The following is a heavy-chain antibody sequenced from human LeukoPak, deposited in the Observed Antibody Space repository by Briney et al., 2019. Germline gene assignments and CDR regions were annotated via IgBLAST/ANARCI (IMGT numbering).Heavy chain of an antibody. CDR1: GYIFTSYD. D-gene: IGHD5-12*01. V-gene: IGHV1-8*03. CDR3: ARGRSTGYPYYFEY. CDR2: MNPNSGGT. J-gene: IGHJ4*02. Sequence: ASVKVSCKASGYIFTSYDINWVRQATGQGLEWMGWMNPNSGGTGYAQKFQGRVTITRNTSISTAYMELSGLRSEDTAVYYCARGRSTGYPYYFEYWGQGTLVTVSS.